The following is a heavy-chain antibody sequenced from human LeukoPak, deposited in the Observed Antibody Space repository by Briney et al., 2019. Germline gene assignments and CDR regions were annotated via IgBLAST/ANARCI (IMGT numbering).Heavy chain of an antibody. V-gene: IGHV3-30-3*01. J-gene: IGHJ4*02. Sequence: GGSLRLSCAASGFTFSSHEMNWVRQAPGKGLEWVAIISYDGYNKYYADSVKGRFSISRDNSKNTLYLQMNSLRPEDMAVYYCARVFYVVQWLSPAGDYWGQGTLVTVSA. D-gene: IGHD6-19*01. CDR1: GFTFSSHE. CDR3: ARVFYVVQWLSPAGDY. CDR2: ISYDGYNK.